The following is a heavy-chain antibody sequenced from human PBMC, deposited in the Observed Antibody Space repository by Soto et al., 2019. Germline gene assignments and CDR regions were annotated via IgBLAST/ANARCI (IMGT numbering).Heavy chain of an antibody. Sequence: QVQLVESGGGVVQPGRSLRLSCAASGFTFSSYGMHWVRQAPGKGLEWVAVISYDGNNKYYADSVKGRFTISRDNSKNTLYRQMNSLRAEDTAVYYCAKILQLGDYAYYYYGMDVWGQGTTVTVSS. J-gene: IGHJ6*02. D-gene: IGHD4-17*01. V-gene: IGHV3-30*18. CDR1: GFTFSSYG. CDR2: ISYDGNNK. CDR3: AKILQLGDYAYYYYGMDV.